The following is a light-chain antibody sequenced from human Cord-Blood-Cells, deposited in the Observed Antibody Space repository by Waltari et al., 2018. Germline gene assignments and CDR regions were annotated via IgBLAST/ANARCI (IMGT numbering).Light chain of an antibody. J-gene: IGLJ2*01. CDR1: SSDFGSYNL. V-gene: IGLV2-23*03. CDR3: CSYGGCSTFEL. Sequence: QSALTQPASVYGSPGQSITISCTGTSSDFGSYNLVSCSQQLPGKSPKLMIYVGSKRTSGVLNHSSASKSANMASVTTAEVQGEEEADYYCCSYGGCSTFELCGGGTKLTVL. CDR2: VGS.